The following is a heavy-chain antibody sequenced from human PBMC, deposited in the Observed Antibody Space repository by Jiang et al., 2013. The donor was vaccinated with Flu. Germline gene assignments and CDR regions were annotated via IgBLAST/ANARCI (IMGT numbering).Heavy chain of an antibody. D-gene: IGHD3-22*01. J-gene: IGHJ4*02. Sequence: SGAEVKKPGASVKLSCKASGYTFSNYALHWVRQAPGQRLEWMGWINCGRGNTEYSQRFQGRVTITRDTSATTAYMELTSLRSEDTAVYYCARGVEGNGYYVHWGQGTLVTVSS. CDR2: INCGRGNT. CDR1: GYTFSNYA. CDR3: ARGVEGNGYYVH. V-gene: IGHV1-3*01.